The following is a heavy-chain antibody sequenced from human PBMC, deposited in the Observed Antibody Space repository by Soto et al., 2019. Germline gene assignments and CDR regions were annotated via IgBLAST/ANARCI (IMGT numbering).Heavy chain of an antibody. CDR2: ISYDGSNK. CDR1: GFTFSSYG. D-gene: IGHD6-19*01. Sequence: GGSLRLSCAASGFTFSSYGMHWVRQAPGKGLEWVAVISYDGSNKYYADSVKGRFTISRDNSKNTLYLQMNSLRAEDTAVYYCAKVGIAVAGTRGQFDYWGQGTLVTVSS. V-gene: IGHV3-30*18. J-gene: IGHJ4*02. CDR3: AKVGIAVAGTRGQFDY.